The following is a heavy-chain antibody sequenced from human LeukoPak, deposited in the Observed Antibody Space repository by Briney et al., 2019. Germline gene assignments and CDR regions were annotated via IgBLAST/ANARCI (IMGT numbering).Heavy chain of an antibody. CDR2: INPNSGGT. D-gene: IGHD3-9*01. CDR1: GYTFTGYY. Sequence: ASVKVFCKASGYTFTGYYMHWVRQAPGQGLEWMGWINPNSGGTNYAQKFQGRVTMTRDTSISTAYMELSRLRSDDTAVYYCARDLSITISPVDVWGQGTTVTVSS. V-gene: IGHV1-2*02. J-gene: IGHJ6*02. CDR3: ARDLSITISPVDV.